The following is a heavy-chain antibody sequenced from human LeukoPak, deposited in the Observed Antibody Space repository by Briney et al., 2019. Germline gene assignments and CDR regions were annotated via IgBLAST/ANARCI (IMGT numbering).Heavy chain of an antibody. Sequence: GESLKISCKGSGYGFTTHWIGWVRQTPGKGLEWMGIIYPGDSDTRYSPSFQGHVTISADRSISTANLQWNSLKASDTAIYYCARHYRVNSTHFYMDVWGKGTTVTVSS. V-gene: IGHV5-51*01. CDR3: ARHYRVNSTHFYMDV. CDR2: IYPGDSDT. D-gene: IGHD2/OR15-2a*01. CDR1: GYGFTTHW. J-gene: IGHJ6*03.